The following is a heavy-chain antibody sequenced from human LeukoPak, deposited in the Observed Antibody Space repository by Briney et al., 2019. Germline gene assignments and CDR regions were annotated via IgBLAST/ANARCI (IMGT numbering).Heavy chain of an antibody. CDR2: INTDGSTT. J-gene: IGHJ4*02. V-gene: IGHV3-74*01. CDR1: GITFSSYW. CDR3: ARGSPAAV. D-gene: IGHD6-25*01. Sequence: GGSLRLSCAASGITFSSYWMHWVRQAPGKGLVWVSRINTDGSTTNYADSVKGRFTISRDNAENTLYLQMNGLRAEDTAVYYCARGSPAAVWGQGALVTVSS.